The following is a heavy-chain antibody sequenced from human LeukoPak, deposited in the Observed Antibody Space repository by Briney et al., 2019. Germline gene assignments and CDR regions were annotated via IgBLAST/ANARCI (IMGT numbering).Heavy chain of an antibody. J-gene: IGHJ4*02. CDR2: INPSGGTT. V-gene: IGHV1-46*01. CDR1: GYSFTNYY. Sequence: ASVKVSCKASGYSFTNYYIHWVRQAPGQRLEWMGLINPSGGTTNYAQKFQGRVTLTRDTSTSTVYIDLTSLRSEDTAVYYCARGRSYWHYFDYWGQGTLVTVSS. D-gene: IGHD3-10*01. CDR3: ARGRSYWHYFDY.